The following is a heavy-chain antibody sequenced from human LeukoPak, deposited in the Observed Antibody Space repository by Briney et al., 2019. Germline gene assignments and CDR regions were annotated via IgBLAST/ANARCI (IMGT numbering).Heavy chain of an antibody. Sequence: GGSLRLSCAASGFTFSSYWMSWVRQAPGKGLEWVANIKQDGSEKYYVDSVKGRFTTSRDNAENSLYLQMNSLRAEDTAVYYCARDYHYGDWKDYWGQGTLVTVSS. V-gene: IGHV3-7*01. J-gene: IGHJ4*02. CDR3: ARDYHYGDWKDY. D-gene: IGHD4-17*01. CDR1: GFTFSSYW. CDR2: IKQDGSEK.